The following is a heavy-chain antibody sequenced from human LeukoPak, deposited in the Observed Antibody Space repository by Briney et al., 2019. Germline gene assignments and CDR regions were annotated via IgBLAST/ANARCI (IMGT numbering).Heavy chain of an antibody. CDR1: GGTFSSYA. V-gene: IGHV1-69*13. CDR3: ASASIAARPYPNYYYYYMDV. D-gene: IGHD6-6*01. Sequence: ASVKVSCKASGGTFSSYAISWVRQAPGQGLEWMGGIIPIFGTANYAQKFQGGVTITADESTCTAYMELSSLRSEDTAVYYCASASIAARPYPNYYYYYMDVWGEGTTVTVSS. J-gene: IGHJ6*03. CDR2: IIPIFGTA.